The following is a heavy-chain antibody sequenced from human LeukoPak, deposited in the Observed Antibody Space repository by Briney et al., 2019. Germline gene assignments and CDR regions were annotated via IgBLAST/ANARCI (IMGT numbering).Heavy chain of an antibody. CDR3: AKDAESFYYYDSSGYSDY. V-gene: IGHV3-30*18. J-gene: IGHJ4*02. Sequence: GRSLRLSCAASGFTFSSYGMHWVRQAPGKGLERVAVISYDGSNKYYADSVKGRFTISRDNSKNTLYLQMNSLRAEDTAVYYCAKDAESFYYYDSSGYSDYWGQGTLVTVSS. CDR1: GFTFSSYG. CDR2: ISYDGSNK. D-gene: IGHD3-22*01.